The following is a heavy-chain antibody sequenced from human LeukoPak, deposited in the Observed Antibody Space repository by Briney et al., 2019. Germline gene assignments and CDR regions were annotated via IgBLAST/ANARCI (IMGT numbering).Heavy chain of an antibody. Sequence: SETLSLTCTVSGASISGYYWSWIRQPPGKGLEWIGFIYYSGSTNYNPSLKSRVTISVDTSKNQFSLKLSSVTAADTAVYYCARGGYYFVDWGQGTLVTVSS. V-gene: IGHV4-59*08. CDR3: ARGGYYFVD. D-gene: IGHD3-22*01. CDR2: IYYSGST. J-gene: IGHJ4*02. CDR1: GASISGYY.